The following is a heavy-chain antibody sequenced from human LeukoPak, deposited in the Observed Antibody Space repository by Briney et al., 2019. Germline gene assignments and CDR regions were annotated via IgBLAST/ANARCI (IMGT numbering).Heavy chain of an antibody. V-gene: IGHV1-2*02. CDR1: GYTFTGYY. J-gene: IGHJ5*02. CDR2: INPNSGGT. D-gene: IGHD6-19*01. Sequence: GVSVKVSCKASGYTFTGYYMHWVRQAPGQGLEWMGWINPNSGGTNYAQKFQGRVTMTRDTSISTAYMELSRLRSDDTAVYYCAREEGIAVAGTGFDPWGQGTLVTVSS. CDR3: AREEGIAVAGTGFDP.